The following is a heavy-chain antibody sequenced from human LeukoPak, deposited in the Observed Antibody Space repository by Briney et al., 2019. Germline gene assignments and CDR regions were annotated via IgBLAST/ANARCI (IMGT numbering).Heavy chain of an antibody. D-gene: IGHD3-16*01. CDR1: GGSISSSSYY. J-gene: IGHJ6*02. CDR2: IYYSGST. Sequence: PSETLSLTCTVSGGSISSSSYYWGWIRQPPGKGLEWIGYIYYSGSTYYNPSLKSRVTISVDTSKNQFSLKLSSVTAADTAVYYCARDRRIRDYYYGMDVWGQGTTVTVSS. V-gene: IGHV4-30-4*08. CDR3: ARDRRIRDYYYGMDV.